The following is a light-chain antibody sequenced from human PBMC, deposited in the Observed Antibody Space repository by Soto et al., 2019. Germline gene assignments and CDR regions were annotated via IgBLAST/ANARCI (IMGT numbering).Light chain of an antibody. J-gene: IGKJ5*01. CDR3: QQLLSYPIT. Sequence: DIQMTQSPCTLSASVGDRVTITCPASQSISSWLAWYQQKPGKAPKLLIYAASTLQSGVPLSFSGSGSGTSFTLTISSLQPEDFATYYCQQLLSYPITFGQGTRLEIK. CDR1: QSISSW. CDR2: AAS. V-gene: IGKV1-5*01.